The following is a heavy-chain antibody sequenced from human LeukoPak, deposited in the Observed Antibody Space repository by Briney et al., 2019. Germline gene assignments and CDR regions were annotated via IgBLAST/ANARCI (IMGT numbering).Heavy chain of an antibody. V-gene: IGHV3-66*01. CDR1: GFTLSSNY. CDR2: VYSGGST. D-gene: IGHD1-26*01. Sequence: TGGSLRLSCAASGFTLSSNYMTWVRQAPGKGLQWVSLVYSGGSTYYADSVRGRFTISRDNSKNTLYLQMDSLRADDTAVYYCARGLSAPYGMDVWGQGTTVTVSS. CDR3: ARGLSAPYGMDV. J-gene: IGHJ6*02.